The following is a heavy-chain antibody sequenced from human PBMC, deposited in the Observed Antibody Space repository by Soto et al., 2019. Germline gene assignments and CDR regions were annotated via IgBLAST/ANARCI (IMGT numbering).Heavy chain of an antibody. CDR2: ISGSGGST. V-gene: IGHV3-23*01. Sequence: EVQLLESGGGLVQPGGSLRLSCAASGFTFSSYAMSWVRQAPGKGLEWVSAISGSGGSTYYADSVKGRFTISRDNSKNTLYLQMNSLRAEDTAVYYCAKEAVYGSGSLRGFFDYWGQGTLVTVSS. CDR3: AKEAVYGSGSLRGFFDY. J-gene: IGHJ4*02. CDR1: GFTFSSYA. D-gene: IGHD3-10*01.